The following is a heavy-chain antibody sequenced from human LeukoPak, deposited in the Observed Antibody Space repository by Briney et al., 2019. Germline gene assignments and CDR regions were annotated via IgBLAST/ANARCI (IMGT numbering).Heavy chain of an antibody. CDR3: ARVAYYYDRLPYYFDY. D-gene: IGHD3-22*01. J-gene: IGHJ4*02. CDR1: GYTFTSYG. CDR2: ISAYNGNT. V-gene: IGHV1-18*01. Sequence: GASVKVSCKASGYTFTSYGISWVRQAPGQGLEWMGWISAYNGNTNYAQKLQGRVTMTTDTSTSTAYMELRSLRSDDTAVYYCARVAYYYDRLPYYFDYWGQGTLVTVSS.